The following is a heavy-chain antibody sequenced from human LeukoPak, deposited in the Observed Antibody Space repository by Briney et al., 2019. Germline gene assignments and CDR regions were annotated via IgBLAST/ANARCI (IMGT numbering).Heavy chain of an antibody. CDR2: ISYDGSNK. V-gene: IGHV3-30-3*01. J-gene: IGHJ4*02. Sequence: PGGSLRLSCAASGFTFSSYAMHWVRQAPGKGLEWVAVISYDGSNKYYADSVKGRFTISRDNSKNTLYLQMNSLRAEDTALYYCASAHFSRGSWYWAPWGYFDYWGQGTLVTVSS. CDR3: ASAHFSRGSWYWAPWGYFDY. CDR1: GFTFSSYA. D-gene: IGHD6-13*01.